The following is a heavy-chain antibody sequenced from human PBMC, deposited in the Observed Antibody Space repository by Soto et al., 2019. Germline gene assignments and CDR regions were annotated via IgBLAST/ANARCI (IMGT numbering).Heavy chain of an antibody. D-gene: IGHD7-27*01. CDR2: IWYDGNNK. CDR3: VGRGNQNWGDY. CDR1: VFTFSSYG. J-gene: IGHJ4*02. V-gene: IGHV3-33*01. Sequence: PGGSLRLSCAASVFTFSSYGMHWVRQAPGKGLEWVSSIWYDGNNKYYADSVKGRFTISRDNSRNTLFLQMNSLRAEDTALYYCVGRGNQNWGDYWGQGTQVTVSS.